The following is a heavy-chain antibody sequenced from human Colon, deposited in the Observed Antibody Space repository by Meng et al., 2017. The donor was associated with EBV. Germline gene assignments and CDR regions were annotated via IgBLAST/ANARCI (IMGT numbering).Heavy chain of an antibody. CDR1: GGSINSGDYN. V-gene: IGHV4-30-4*01. CDR2: IYYTGST. J-gene: IGHJ4*02. CDR3: ARNYYFDY. Sequence: QVRVQVSGPGLVKPSHTLYLTCTVSGGSINSGDYNGSWIRQPPGKGLEWIGYIYYTGSTYYNPSLKSRVTISMDTSKNQFSLRLSSVTAADTAVYYCARNYYFDYWGQGTLVTVSS.